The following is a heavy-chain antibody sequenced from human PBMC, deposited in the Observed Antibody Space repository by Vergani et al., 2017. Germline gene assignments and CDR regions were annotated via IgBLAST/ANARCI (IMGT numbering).Heavy chain of an antibody. V-gene: IGHV3-66*02. J-gene: IGHJ3*02. CDR3: ARVYSSSWYDAFDI. D-gene: IGHD6-13*01. CDR1: SFSVSSHY. CDR2: INIGGRT. Sequence: LVESGGGLVQPGGSLRLSCAASSFSVSSHYMTWVRQAPGKGLEWVSTINIGGRTSYADSVKGRLTLTRDDSKNTLHLQMGSLRAEDMAVYYCARVYSSSWYDAFDIWGQGTMVTVS.